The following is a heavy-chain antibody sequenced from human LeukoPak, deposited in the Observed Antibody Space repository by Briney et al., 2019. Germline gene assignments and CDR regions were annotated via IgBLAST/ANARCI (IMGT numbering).Heavy chain of an antibody. CDR2: IYYSGST. CDR1: GGSISSYY. V-gene: IGHV4-59*01. CDR3: ARGTYDSSGYYPWYYYYYMDV. Sequence: SETLSLTCTVSGGSISSYYWSWIRQPPGQGLEWIGYIYYSGSTNYNPSLKSRVTISVDTAKNQFSLKLSSVTAADTAVYYCARGTYDSSGYYPWYYYYYMDVWGKGTTVTVSS. D-gene: IGHD3-22*01. J-gene: IGHJ6*03.